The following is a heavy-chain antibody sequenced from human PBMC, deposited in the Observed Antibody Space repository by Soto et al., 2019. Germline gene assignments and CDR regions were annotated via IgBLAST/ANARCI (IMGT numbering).Heavy chain of an antibody. CDR2: ISSSSSYT. CDR1: GFTFSDYY. Sequence: PGGSLRLSCAASGFTFSDYYMSWIRHAPGKGLEWVSYISSSSSYTNYADSVKGRFTISRDNAKNSLYLQMNSLRAEDTAVYYCARVPTPRYDSSGYYPAGAFDIWGQGTMVTVSS. D-gene: IGHD3-22*01. J-gene: IGHJ3*02. CDR3: ARVPTPRYDSSGYYPAGAFDI. V-gene: IGHV3-11*06.